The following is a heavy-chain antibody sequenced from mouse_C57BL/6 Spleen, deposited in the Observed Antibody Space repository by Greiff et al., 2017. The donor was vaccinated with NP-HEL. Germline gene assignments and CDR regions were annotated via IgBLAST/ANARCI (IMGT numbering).Heavy chain of an antibody. Sequence: EVQLQQSGPELVKPGASVKISCKASGYTFTDYYMNWVKQSHGKSLEWIGDINPNNGGTSYKQKFKGKATLTVDKSSSTAYMELRSLTSEDSAVYYCARGDIYDGYYVRFAYWGQGTLVTVSA. CDR2: INPNNGGT. CDR1: GYTFTDYY. J-gene: IGHJ3*01. CDR3: ARGDIYDGYYVRFAY. D-gene: IGHD2-3*01. V-gene: IGHV1-26*01.